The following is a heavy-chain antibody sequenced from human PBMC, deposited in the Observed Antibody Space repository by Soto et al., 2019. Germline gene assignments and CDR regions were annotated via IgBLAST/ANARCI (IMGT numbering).Heavy chain of an antibody. Sequence: NPSETLSLTCAVSGGSISSSNWWSWVRQPPGKGLEWIGEIYHSGSTNYNPSLKSRVTISVDKSKNQFSLKLSSVTAADTAVYYCARGANIVWFGELHIVGNFDYWGQGTLVTVSS. CDR2: IYHSGST. V-gene: IGHV4-4*02. D-gene: IGHD3-10*01. CDR1: GGSISSSNW. J-gene: IGHJ4*02. CDR3: ARGANIVWFGELHIVGNFDY.